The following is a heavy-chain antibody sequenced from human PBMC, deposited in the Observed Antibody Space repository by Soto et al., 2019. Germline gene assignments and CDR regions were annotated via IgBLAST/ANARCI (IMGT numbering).Heavy chain of an antibody. D-gene: IGHD6-13*01. CDR2: INPNSGGT. V-gene: IGHV1-2*04. Sequence: ASVQVASKASVYTFTGYYMHWVRQAPGQGLEWMGWINPNSGGTNYAQKFQGWVTMTRDTSISTAYMELSRLRSDDTAVYYCARGRIAAALNWFDPWGQGTLVTVSS. CDR1: VYTFTGYY. CDR3: ARGRIAAALNWFDP. J-gene: IGHJ5*02.